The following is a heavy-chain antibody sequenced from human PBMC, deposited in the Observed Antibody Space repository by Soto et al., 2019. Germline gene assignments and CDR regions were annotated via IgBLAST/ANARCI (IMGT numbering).Heavy chain of an antibody. CDR3: AKIVDY. Sequence: QVPLVESGGGVVQPGRSLRLSCAASGFTFSSYGMHWARQAPGKGLEWVAVISYDGSNKYYADSVKGRLTISRDNSKNTLYLQRNSLRAEDTAIYYCAKIVDYWGQGTLVTVSS. V-gene: IGHV3-30*18. D-gene: IGHD3-16*02. CDR2: ISYDGSNK. J-gene: IGHJ4*02. CDR1: GFTFSSYG.